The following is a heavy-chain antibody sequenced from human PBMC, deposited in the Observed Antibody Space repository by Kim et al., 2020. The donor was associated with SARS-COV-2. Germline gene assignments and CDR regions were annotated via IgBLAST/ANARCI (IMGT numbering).Heavy chain of an antibody. CDR1: GYTFTSYA. CDR2: INTNTGNP. J-gene: IGHJ3*02. CDR3: ARSYCSSASCHEPFDI. V-gene: IGHV7-4-1*02. Sequence: ASVKVSCKASGYTFTSYAMNWVRQAPGQGLEWMGWINTNTGNPTYAQGFTGRFVFSLDTSVSTAYLQISTLKAEDTAVYYCARSYCSSASCHEPFDIWGQGTMVPVSS. D-gene: IGHD2-2*01.